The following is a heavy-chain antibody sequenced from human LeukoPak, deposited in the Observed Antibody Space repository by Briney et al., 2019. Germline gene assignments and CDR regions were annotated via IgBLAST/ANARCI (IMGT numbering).Heavy chain of an antibody. Sequence: PSETLSLTCTASGGSISSAAYYWGWVRQPPGKGLDWIGSIYYTGTTYYSPSLQTRATLSFDTSKNQFSLKLTSVTAADTAVYFCARRPIAAGNNWFDPWGQGTLVTVFS. J-gene: IGHJ5*02. V-gene: IGHV4-39*01. CDR1: GGSISSAAYY. CDR2: IYYTGTT. D-gene: IGHD6-13*01. CDR3: ARRPIAAGNNWFDP.